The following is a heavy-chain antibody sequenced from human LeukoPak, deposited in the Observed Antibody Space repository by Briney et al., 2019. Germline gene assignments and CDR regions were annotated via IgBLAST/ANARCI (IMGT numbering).Heavy chain of an antibody. V-gene: IGHV4-59*01. CDR1: GGSISSYY. D-gene: IGHD3-3*01. CDR2: IYYSGST. CDR3: ARGWESGSSYNWFDP. Sequence: PSETLSLTCTVSGGSISSYYWSWIRQPPGKGLEWIGYIYYSGSTNYNPSLKSRVTISVDTSKNQFSLTLSSVTAADTAVYYCARGWESGSSYNWFDPWGQGTLVTVSS. J-gene: IGHJ5*02.